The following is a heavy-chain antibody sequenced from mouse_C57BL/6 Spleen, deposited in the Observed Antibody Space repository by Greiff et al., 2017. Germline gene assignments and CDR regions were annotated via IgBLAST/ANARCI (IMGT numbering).Heavy chain of an antibody. CDR3: TGVYDGLLGGAMDY. V-gene: IGHV6-3*01. CDR1: GFTFSNYW. J-gene: IGHJ4*01. Sequence: EVKLVESGGGLVQPGGSMKLSCVASGFTFSNYWMNWVRQSPEKGLEWVAQIRLKSDNYATHYAESVKGRFTISRDDSKSSVSLQMNNLRAEDTGIYYCTGVYDGLLGGAMDYWGQGTSVTVSS. D-gene: IGHD2-3*01. CDR2: IRLKSDNYAT.